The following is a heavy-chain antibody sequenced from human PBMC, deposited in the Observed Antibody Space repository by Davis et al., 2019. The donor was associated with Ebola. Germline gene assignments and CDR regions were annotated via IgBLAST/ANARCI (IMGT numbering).Heavy chain of an antibody. CDR3: TSTSGRDDY. Sequence: GESLKISCAASGFTFSGFAMHWVRQASGKGLEWVGRIRSKANSYATAYAASVKGRFTISRDDSKNTAYLQMNSLKTEDTAVYYCTSTSGRDDYWGQGTLVTVSS. CDR2: IRSKANSYAT. J-gene: IGHJ4*02. V-gene: IGHV3-73*01. D-gene: IGHD6-19*01. CDR1: GFTFSGFA.